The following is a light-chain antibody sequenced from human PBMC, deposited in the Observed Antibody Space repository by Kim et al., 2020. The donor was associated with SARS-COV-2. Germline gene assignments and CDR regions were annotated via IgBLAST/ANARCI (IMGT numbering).Light chain of an antibody. CDR1: KLGNKY. CDR3: QAWDSSTGV. CDR2: QDS. V-gene: IGLV3-1*01. Sequence: VSPGQTASITCSGDKLGNKYACWYQQRPGQSPVLVIYQDSKRPSGIPERFSGSNSGNTATLTISGTQAMDEADYYCQAWDSSTGVFGGGTQLTVL. J-gene: IGLJ3*02.